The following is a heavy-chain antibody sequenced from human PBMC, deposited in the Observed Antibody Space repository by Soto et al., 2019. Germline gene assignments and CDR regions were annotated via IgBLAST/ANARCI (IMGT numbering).Heavy chain of an antibody. Sequence: QVHLVQSGAEVKKPGASVKVSCKGSGYTFTSYGITWVRQAPGQGLEWMGWISAHNGNTNYAQKLQGRVTVTRDTSTSTAYMELRSLRSVDTAVYYCTRGRYGDYWGQGALVTVSS. D-gene: IGHD1-1*01. CDR2: ISAHNGNT. CDR3: TRGRYGDY. CDR1: GYTFTSYG. V-gene: IGHV1-18*01. J-gene: IGHJ4*02.